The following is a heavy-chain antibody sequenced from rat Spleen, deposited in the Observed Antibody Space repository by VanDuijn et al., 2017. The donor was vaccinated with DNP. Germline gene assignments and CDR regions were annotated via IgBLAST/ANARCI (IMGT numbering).Heavy chain of an antibody. Sequence: EVQLVESGGGLVQPGRSMKLSCATSGFTFSDYYMAWVRQAPKKGLEWVASISYDGSSIYYGDSVKGRFTISRVNAEGTLNLQMNSLRSEDTATYYCASHTYYGYDYFVYWGQGVMVTVSS. D-gene: IGHD1-9*01. CDR1: GFTFSDYY. V-gene: IGHV5-22*01. J-gene: IGHJ2*01. CDR3: ASHTYYGYDYFVY. CDR2: ISYDGSSI.